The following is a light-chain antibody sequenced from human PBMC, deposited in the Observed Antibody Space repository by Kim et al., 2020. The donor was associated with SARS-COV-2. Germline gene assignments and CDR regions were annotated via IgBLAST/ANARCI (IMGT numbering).Light chain of an antibody. CDR2: DAS. CDR3: QQRRNWPPIT. Sequence: EIVLTQSPATLSLSPGERATLSCRASQSVSNYLAWYQQKPGQAPRLLIYDASNRATGIPARFSGSGSGIDFTLTISSLEPADFAVYYCQQRRNWPPITFGQGTRLEIK. CDR1: QSVSNY. J-gene: IGKJ5*01. V-gene: IGKV3-11*01.